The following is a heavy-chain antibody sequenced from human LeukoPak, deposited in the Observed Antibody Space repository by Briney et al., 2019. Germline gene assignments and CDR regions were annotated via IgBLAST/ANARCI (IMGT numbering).Heavy chain of an antibody. CDR1: GFTFSNAW. CDR2: IKSKTDGGTT. J-gene: IGHJ4*02. CDR3: VTVGYTPGLGGSFDY. D-gene: IGHD1-1*01. Sequence: PGGSLRLSCAASGFTFSNAWMSWVRQAPGKGLEWVGRIKSKTDGGTTDYAAPVKDRFTISRDDSKNAVYLQMNSLKTEDTAVYYCVTVGYTPGLGGSFDYWGQGTLVTVSS. V-gene: IGHV3-15*01.